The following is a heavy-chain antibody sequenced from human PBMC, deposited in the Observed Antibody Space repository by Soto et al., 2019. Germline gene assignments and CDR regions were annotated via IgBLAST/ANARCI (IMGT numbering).Heavy chain of an antibody. Sequence: HTRTVTAVLARTDSYFWCWIRQPPGKGLEWIGSIYYSGSTYYNPSLKSRVTISVDTSKNQFSLKLSSVTAADTAVYYCASVGVTTRYYYYGMDVWGQGTTVT. J-gene: IGHJ6*02. CDR2: IYYSGST. V-gene: IGHV4-39*01. CDR3: ASVGVTTRYYYYGMDV. CDR1: AVLARTDSYF. D-gene: IGHD4-17*01.